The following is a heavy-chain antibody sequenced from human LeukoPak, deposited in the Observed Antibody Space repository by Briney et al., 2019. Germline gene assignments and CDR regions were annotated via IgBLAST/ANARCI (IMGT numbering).Heavy chain of an antibody. CDR1: GFTFSSYG. CDR3: ASSLVPPLYYGMDV. V-gene: IGHV3-33*01. CDR2: IWYDGSNK. D-gene: IGHD6-6*01. Sequence: GGSLRLSCAASGFTFSSYGMHWVRQAPGKGLEWVAVIWYDGSNKYYADSVKGRFTISRDNSKNTLYLQMNSLRAEDTAVYYCASSLVPPLYYGMDVWGQGTTVTVSS. J-gene: IGHJ6*02.